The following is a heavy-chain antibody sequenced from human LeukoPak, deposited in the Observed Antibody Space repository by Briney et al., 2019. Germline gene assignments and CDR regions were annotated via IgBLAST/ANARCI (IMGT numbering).Heavy chain of an antibody. CDR2: ISSSSSTI. V-gene: IGHV3-48*01. Sequence: GGSLRLSCAASGFTFSSYSMNWVRQAPGKGLKWVSYISSSSSTIYYADSVKGRFTIPRDNAKNSLYLQMNSLRAEDTAVYYCASRITMVRGVIDWGQGTLVTVSS. CDR3: ASRITMVRGVID. J-gene: IGHJ4*02. D-gene: IGHD3-10*01. CDR1: GFTFSSYS.